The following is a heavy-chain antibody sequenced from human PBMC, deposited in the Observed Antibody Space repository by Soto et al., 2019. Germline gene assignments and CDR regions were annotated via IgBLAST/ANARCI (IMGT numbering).Heavy chain of an antibody. Sequence: ASVKVSCKASGYTFTVYYMHGVLQAPLQWLDWMGWINPNSGGTNYAQKFQGWVTMTRDTSISTAYMELSRLRSDDTAVYYCARARRRLGWLLFRPSYYFDYWGQGTLVTVSS. CDR2: INPNSGGT. CDR3: ARARRRLGWLLFRPSYYFDY. CDR1: GYTFTVYY. D-gene: IGHD3-3*01. V-gene: IGHV1-2*04. J-gene: IGHJ4*02.